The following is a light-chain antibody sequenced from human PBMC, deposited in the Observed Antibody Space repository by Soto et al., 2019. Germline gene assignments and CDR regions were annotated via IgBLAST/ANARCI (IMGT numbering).Light chain of an antibody. Sequence: EIVLTQSPGTLSLSPGERATLSCRASQSVSSSYLAWYQQKPGQAPRLLIYGASRRATGIPDRFSGSGSGTDFPLTISRLEHEDFAYYYCQQYGSSPRTFGQGTKLEIK. CDR1: QSVSSSY. CDR2: GAS. J-gene: IGKJ2*01. CDR3: QQYGSSPRT. V-gene: IGKV3-20*01.